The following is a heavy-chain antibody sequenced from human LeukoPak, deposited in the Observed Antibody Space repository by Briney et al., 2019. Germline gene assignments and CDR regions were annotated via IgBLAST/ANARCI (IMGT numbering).Heavy chain of an antibody. V-gene: IGHV3-9*01. D-gene: IGHD2-2*01. Sequence: GGSLRLSCAASGFTFDDYAIHWVRQAPGKGLEWVSSISWNSGSIGYADSVKGRFTISRDNSKNTLYLQMNSLRAEDTAVYYCAKDDIVVVPAASFDYWGQGTLVTVSS. CDR1: GFTFDDYA. CDR3: AKDDIVVVPAASFDY. CDR2: ISWNSGSI. J-gene: IGHJ4*02.